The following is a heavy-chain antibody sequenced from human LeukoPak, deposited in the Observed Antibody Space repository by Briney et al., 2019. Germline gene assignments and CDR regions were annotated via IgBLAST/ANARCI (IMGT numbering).Heavy chain of an antibody. CDR3: AKDHIRRDGYSDFDY. CDR2: ISDSGTGT. D-gene: IGHD5-24*01. V-gene: IGHV3-23*01. CDR1: GFTFSIYA. J-gene: IGHJ4*02. Sequence: PGGSLRLSCAASGFTFSIYAMGWVRQAPGKGLEWVSGISDSGTGTYYADSVKGRFTISRDNSKNTLFLQMNSLRAEDTAVYYCAKDHIRRDGYSDFDYWGQGTLVTVSS.